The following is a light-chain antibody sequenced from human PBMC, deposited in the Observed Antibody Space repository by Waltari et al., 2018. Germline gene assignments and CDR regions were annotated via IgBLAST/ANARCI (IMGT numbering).Light chain of an antibody. J-gene: IGKJ4*01. CDR3: QQGSILPLT. CDR1: QSVFNY. CDR2: DTS. V-gene: IGKV3-11*01. Sequence: VLTQSPATLSLSAGERATPSCRASQSVFNYLAWYQQKRGQAPRLLIYDTSKRATGIPARFSGSRSGTDFTLTISNLEADDFALYYCQQGSILPLTFGGGTKVEIK.